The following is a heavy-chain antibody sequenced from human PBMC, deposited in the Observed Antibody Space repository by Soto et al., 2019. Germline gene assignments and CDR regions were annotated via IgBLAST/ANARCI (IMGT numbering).Heavy chain of an antibody. CDR2: ISWNTGTI. Sequence: EVQLVESGGGLVQPGGSLRLSCAASGFTFGNFAMHWVRQAPGQGLDWVSGISWNTGTIDYAASVKGRFTISRDNAERSLYLQMNNLRAEDTAVYYCARAPGYCTGGASSNLGYFDYWGLGTLVTVSS. J-gene: IGHJ4*02. V-gene: IGHV3-9*01. D-gene: IGHD2-8*02. CDR3: ARAPGYCTGGASSNLGYFDY. CDR1: GFTFGNFA.